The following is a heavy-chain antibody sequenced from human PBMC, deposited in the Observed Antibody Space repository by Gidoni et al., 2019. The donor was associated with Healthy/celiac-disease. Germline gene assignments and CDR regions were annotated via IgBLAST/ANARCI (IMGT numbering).Heavy chain of an antibody. CDR1: GFTFSSYG. V-gene: IGHV3-33*01. J-gene: IGHJ3*02. Sequence: QVQLVESGGGVVQPGRSLRLSCAASGFTFSSYGMHWVRQAPGKGLEWVAVIWYDVSNKYYADSVKGRFTISRDNSKNTRYLQMNSLRAEDTAVYYCARAGLWFGELGAFDIWGQGTMVTVSS. CDR2: IWYDVSNK. CDR3: ARAGLWFGELGAFDI. D-gene: IGHD3-10*01.